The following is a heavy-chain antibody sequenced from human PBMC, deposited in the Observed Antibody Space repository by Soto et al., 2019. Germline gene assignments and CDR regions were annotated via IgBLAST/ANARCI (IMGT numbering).Heavy chain of an antibody. V-gene: IGHV4-39*01. J-gene: IGHJ4*02. Sequence: SETLSLTCTVSGSSVSNSNYYWGWIRQSPGKCLELIGGVYYRGRSYSKSSVKSRVTISVDTSKNQFSLNLTSVTASDTAVSFCVSQRTTVLTQAYFDYWGPGALVTVSS. CDR2: VYYRGRS. CDR1: GSSVSNSNYY. CDR3: VSQRTTVLTQAYFDY. D-gene: IGHD2-8*01.